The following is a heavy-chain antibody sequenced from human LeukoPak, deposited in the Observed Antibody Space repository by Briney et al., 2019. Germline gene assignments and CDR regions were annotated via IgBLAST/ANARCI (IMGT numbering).Heavy chain of an antibody. D-gene: IGHD5-18*01. J-gene: IGHJ4*02. CDR1: GFTFGDYA. Sequence: GGSLRLSCTASGFTFGDYAMSWFRQAPGKGLEWLGFIRSKTHSGATEYAASVRGRFTISRDDSKSIAYLQMDSLKTEDIAMYYCTRGYSYGFHWGQGTLVTVSS. V-gene: IGHV3-49*03. CDR2: IRSKTHSGAT. CDR3: TRGYSYGFH.